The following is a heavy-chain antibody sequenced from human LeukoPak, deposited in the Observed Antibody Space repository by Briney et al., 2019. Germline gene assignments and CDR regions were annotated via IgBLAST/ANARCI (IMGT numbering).Heavy chain of an antibody. V-gene: IGHV3-23*01. J-gene: IGHJ4*02. CDR1: GFTFSSYA. D-gene: IGHD3-10*01. CDR2: ISGSGGST. CDR3: AKSYGSGSYYFGRMDGFDY. Sequence: PGGSLRLSCAASGFTFSSYAMSWVRQAPGKGLEWVSAISGSGGSTYYADSVKGRFTISRDNSKNTLYLQMNSLRAEDTAVYYCAKSYGSGSYYFGRMDGFDYWGQGTLVTVSS.